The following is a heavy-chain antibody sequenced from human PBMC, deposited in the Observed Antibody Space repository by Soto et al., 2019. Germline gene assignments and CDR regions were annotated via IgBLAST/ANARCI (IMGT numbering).Heavy chain of an antibody. CDR3: AKVRFGSSGYCPDY. D-gene: IGHD3-22*01. CDR2: ISYDGSNK. CDR1: GFTFSSYG. V-gene: IGHV3-30*18. J-gene: IGHJ4*02. Sequence: PGGSLRLSCAASGFTFSSYGMHWVRQAPGKGLEWVAVISYDGSNKYYADSVKGRSTISRDNSKNTLYLQMNSLRAEDTAVYYCAKVRFGSSGYCPDYWGQGTLVTVS.